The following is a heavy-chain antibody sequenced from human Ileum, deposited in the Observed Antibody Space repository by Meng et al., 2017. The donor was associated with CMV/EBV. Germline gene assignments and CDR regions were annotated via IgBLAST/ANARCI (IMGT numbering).Heavy chain of an antibody. Sequence: GASEFDFSTYSMHWVRQAPGKGLEWVSSISKSSTYIYYGDSVKGRFTISRDNADNSVFLQMNSLRAEDTGVHYCVRSKALLDPADYWGQGTLVTVSS. D-gene: IGHD2/OR15-2a*01. CDR1: EFDFSTYS. CDR2: ISKSSTYI. V-gene: IGHV3-21*06. J-gene: IGHJ4*02. CDR3: VRSKALLDPADY.